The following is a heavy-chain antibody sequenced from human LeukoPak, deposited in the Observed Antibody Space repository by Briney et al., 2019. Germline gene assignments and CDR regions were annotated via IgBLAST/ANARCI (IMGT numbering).Heavy chain of an antibody. Sequence: GGSLRLSCAASGFTFSSYGMHWVRQAPGKGLEWVAVIWYDGSNKYYADSVKGRFTISRDNSKNTPYLQMNSLRAEDTAVYYCARDRVAYCGGDCYSREVDYWGQGTLVTVSS. CDR3: ARDRVAYCGGDCYSREVDY. CDR2: IWYDGSNK. V-gene: IGHV3-33*01. CDR1: GFTFSSYG. D-gene: IGHD2-21*02. J-gene: IGHJ4*02.